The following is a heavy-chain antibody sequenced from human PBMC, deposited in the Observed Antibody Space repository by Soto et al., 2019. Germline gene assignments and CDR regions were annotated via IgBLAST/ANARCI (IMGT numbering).Heavy chain of an antibody. Sequence: EVQLVESGGGLVKPGGSLRLSCAASGFTFSNAWMNWVRQAPGKGLEWVGRIKSKTDGGTTDYAAPVKGRFTISRDDSKNTLYLQKNSLKTEDTAVYYRTTGQWEVPPPLHYWGQGTLVTVSS. V-gene: IGHV3-15*07. D-gene: IGHD1-26*01. CDR3: TTGQWEVPPPLHY. CDR1: GFTFSNAW. J-gene: IGHJ4*02. CDR2: IKSKTDGGTT.